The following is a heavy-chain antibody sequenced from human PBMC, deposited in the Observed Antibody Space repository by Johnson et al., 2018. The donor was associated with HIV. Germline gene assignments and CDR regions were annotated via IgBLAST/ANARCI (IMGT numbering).Heavy chain of an antibody. V-gene: IGHV3-66*01. Sequence: VQLVESGGGLVQPGGSLRLSCAASGFTVSSNYMSWVRQAPGKGLEWVSVINSGGTTYYAGSVRGRFTVSRDNSKNTLHLQMNSLRAEDTAVYYCAAPWELDAFDIWGQGTVVTVS. CDR3: AAPWELDAFDI. CDR1: GFTVSSNY. J-gene: IGHJ3*02. CDR2: INSGGTT. D-gene: IGHD1-26*01.